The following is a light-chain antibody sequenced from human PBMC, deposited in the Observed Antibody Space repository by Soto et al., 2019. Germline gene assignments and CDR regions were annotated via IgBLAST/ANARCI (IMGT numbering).Light chain of an antibody. J-gene: IGKJ4*01. CDR3: KQYDSYPLT. CDR2: KTS. Sequence: DIQMTQSPSTLSASVGDRVTITCRASQSISSWLAWYQQKPGKAPNLLIYKTSSLESGVPSRFSGSGSGTEFTLTVNSLQPDDFATYYCKQYDSYPLTFGGGTKVDIK. CDR1: QSISSW. V-gene: IGKV1-5*03.